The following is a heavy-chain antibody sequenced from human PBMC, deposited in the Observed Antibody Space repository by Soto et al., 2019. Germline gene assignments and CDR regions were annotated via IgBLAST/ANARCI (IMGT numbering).Heavy chain of an antibody. D-gene: IGHD6-6*01. CDR3: TKDRTGSSSRGYYYYHGMDA. J-gene: IGHJ6*02. V-gene: IGHV3-30*18. CDR1: GFTFSSYG. Sequence: GGSLRLSCAASGFTFSSYGMHWVRQAPGKGLEWVAVISYDGSNKYYADSVKGRFTISRDNSKNTLYLQMNSLRAEDTAVYYCTKDRTGSSSRGYYYYHGMDAWGQGTTVTISS. CDR2: ISYDGSNK.